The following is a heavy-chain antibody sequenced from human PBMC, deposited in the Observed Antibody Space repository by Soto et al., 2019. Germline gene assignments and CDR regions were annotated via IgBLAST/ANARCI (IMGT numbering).Heavy chain of an antibody. D-gene: IGHD3-16*01. V-gene: IGHV1-2*04. CDR2: INPNSGGT. CDR3: AREGGLDGPPIPFDY. J-gene: IGHJ4*02. Sequence: QVQLVQSGAEVKKPGASVKVSCKASGYTFTGYYMHWVRQAPGQGLEWMGWINPNSGGTNYAQKFQGWVTMTRDTSISTAYMELSRLRSDDTAVYYCAREGGLDGPPIPFDYWGQGTLVTVSS. CDR1: GYTFTGYY.